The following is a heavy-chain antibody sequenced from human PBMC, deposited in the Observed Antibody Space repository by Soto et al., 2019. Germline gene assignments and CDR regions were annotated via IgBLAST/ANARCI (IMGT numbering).Heavy chain of an antibody. J-gene: IGHJ3*02. CDR2: IDATSNII. CDR3: ARDRWHANHYPGPFDI. CDR1: GFSFRNFE. Sequence: GGSLRLSCAASGFSFRNFEMNWVRQAPGKGLEWVSYIDATSNIIYYADSVKGRFTISRDNSKNSLFLQMNSLRAEDTALYYCARDRWHANHYPGPFDIWGRGTMVTVSS. V-gene: IGHV3-48*03. D-gene: IGHD2-15*01.